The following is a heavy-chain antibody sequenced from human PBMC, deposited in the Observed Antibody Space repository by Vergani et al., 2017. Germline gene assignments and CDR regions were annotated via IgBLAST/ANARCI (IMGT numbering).Heavy chain of an antibody. Sequence: QVQLQESGPGLVKSSETLSLTCSVSFDSIRNLYCKWIRQPPGKGLEWIGSIHYSENTNYNPSLKTRVTISVDTSKNQFSLTLTSVTAADTAVYYCASDTHSGQRADRWGQGILVTVTS. J-gene: IGHJ5*02. D-gene: IGHD6-19*01. V-gene: IGHV4-59*11. CDR3: ASDTHSGQRADR. CDR1: FDSIRNLY. CDR2: IHYSENT.